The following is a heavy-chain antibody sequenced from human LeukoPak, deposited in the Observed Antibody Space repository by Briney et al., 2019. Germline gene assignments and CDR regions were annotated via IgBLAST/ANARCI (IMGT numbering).Heavy chain of an antibody. V-gene: IGHV4-4*07. CDR3: AGSPSGYYYYYGMDV. D-gene: IGHD5-12*01. J-gene: IGHJ6*02. CDR1: GGSISSYY. CDR2: IYTSGST. Sequence: SETLSLTCTVSGGSISSYYWSWIRQPPGKGLEWIGRIYTSGSTNYNPSLKSRVTMSVDTSKNQFSLKLSSVTAADTAVYYCAGSPSGYYYYYGMDVWGQGTTVTVSS.